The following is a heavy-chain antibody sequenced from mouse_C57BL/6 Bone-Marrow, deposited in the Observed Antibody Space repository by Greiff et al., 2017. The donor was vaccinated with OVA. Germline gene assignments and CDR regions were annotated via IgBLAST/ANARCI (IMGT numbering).Heavy chain of an antibody. D-gene: IGHD1-1*01. V-gene: IGHV1-64*01. J-gene: IGHJ1*03. CDR2: IHPNSGST. CDR3: ARSGFITTVGARWYFDV. CDR1: GYTFTSYW. Sequence: QVQLQQPGAELVRPGTSVTLSCKASGYTFTSYWMHWVKQRPGQGLEWIGMIHPNSGSTNYNEKFKSKATLTVDKSSSTAYMQLSSLTSEDSAVYCCARSGFITTVGARWYFDVWGTGTTVTVSS.